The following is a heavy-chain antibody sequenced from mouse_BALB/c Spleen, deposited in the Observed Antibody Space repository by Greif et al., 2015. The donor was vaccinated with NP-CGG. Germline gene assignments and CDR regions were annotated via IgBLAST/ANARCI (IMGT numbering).Heavy chain of an antibody. CDR2: ISDGCSYT. CDR3: ARALYGRAMDY. Sequence: DVMLVESGGGLVKPGGSLKLSCAASGFTFSDYYMYWVRQTPEKRLEWVATISDGCSYTYYPGSVKGRFTIPRDNAKNNLYLQMSSLKSEDTAMYYCARALYGRAMDYWGQGTSVTVSS. D-gene: IGHD1-1*01. V-gene: IGHV5-4*02. J-gene: IGHJ4*01. CDR1: GFTFSDYY.